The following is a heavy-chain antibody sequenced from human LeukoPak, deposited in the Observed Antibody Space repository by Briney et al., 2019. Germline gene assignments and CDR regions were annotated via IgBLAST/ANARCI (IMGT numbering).Heavy chain of an antibody. CDR2: IIPIFGTE. V-gene: IGHV1-69*05. Sequence: ASVKVSCXASGGTFSSYAISWVRQAPGQGLEWMGGIIPIFGTEKYAKKSQGRVTINTDKSTSTDYMELSSLRSEETAMYYCAREWSSALDYWGQGTLVTVSS. D-gene: IGHD3-3*01. CDR3: AREWSSALDY. J-gene: IGHJ4*02. CDR1: GGTFSSYA.